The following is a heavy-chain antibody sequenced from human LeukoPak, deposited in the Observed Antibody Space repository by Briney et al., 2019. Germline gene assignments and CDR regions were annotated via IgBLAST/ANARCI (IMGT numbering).Heavy chain of an antibody. D-gene: IGHD6-19*01. J-gene: IGHJ4*02. Sequence: GGSLRLSCTASGFTFGDYLMSWFRQAPGKGLEWIGFISGGTTEYAASVKGRFTISRDDSTSIAYLQMNSLTTEDTAVYYCSRGSGWFSVYWGQGTLVTVSS. CDR2: ISGGTT. V-gene: IGHV3-49*03. CDR3: SRGSGWFSVY. CDR1: GFTFGDYL.